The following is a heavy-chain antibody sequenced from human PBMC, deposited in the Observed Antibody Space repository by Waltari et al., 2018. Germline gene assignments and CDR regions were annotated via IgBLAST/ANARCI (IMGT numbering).Heavy chain of an antibody. D-gene: IGHD1-7*01. CDR3: ASPYNWNYGALGY. CDR1: GGSISSHY. V-gene: IGHV4-59*11. CDR2: IYYSGST. Sequence: QVQLQESGPGLVKPSETLSLTCTVSGGSISSHYWSWIRQPPGKGLEWIGYIYYSGSTNYNPSRKSRVTISVDTSKNQFSLKLSSVTAADTAVYYCASPYNWNYGALGYWGQGTLVTVSS. J-gene: IGHJ4*02.